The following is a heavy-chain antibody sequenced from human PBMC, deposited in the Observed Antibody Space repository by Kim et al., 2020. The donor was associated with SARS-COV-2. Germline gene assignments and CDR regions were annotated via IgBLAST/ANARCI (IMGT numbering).Heavy chain of an antibody. J-gene: IGHJ4*02. CDR1: GFTFSSYG. Sequence: GGSLRLSCAASGFTFSSYGMHWVRQAPGKGLEWVAVISYDGSNKYYADSVKGRFTISRDNSKNTLYLQMNSLRAEDTAVYYCAKSILQQLHYFDYWGQGTLVTVSS. CDR3: AKSILQQLHYFDY. D-gene: IGHD6-13*01. V-gene: IGHV3-30*18. CDR2: ISYDGSNK.